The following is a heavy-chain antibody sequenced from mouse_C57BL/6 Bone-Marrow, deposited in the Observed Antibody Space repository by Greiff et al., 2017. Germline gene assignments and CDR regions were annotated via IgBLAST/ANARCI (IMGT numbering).Heavy chain of an antibody. CDR1: GYTFTSYW. CDR2: IHPNSGST. D-gene: IGHD1-1*01. J-gene: IGHJ4*01. Sequence: QVHVKQPGAELVKPGASVKLSCKASGYTFTSYWMHWVKQRPGQGLEWIGMIHPNSGSTNYNEKFKSKATLTVDKSSSTAYMQLSSLTSEDSAVYYCAREGTTVVARGYAMDYWGQGTSVTVSS. CDR3: AREGTTVVARGYAMDY. V-gene: IGHV1-64*01.